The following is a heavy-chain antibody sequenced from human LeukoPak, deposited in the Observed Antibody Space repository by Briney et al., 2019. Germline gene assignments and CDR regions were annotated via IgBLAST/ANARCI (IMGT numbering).Heavy chain of an antibody. Sequence: SGPTLVNPTETLTLTCTVSGFALSNARMGVSWIRQPPGKALEWLAHIFSNDERSYSTSLKSRLTISKDTSKSQVVLTMTNMDPVDTATYYCARMPPLTYYYDSSGYPGFDIWDQGTMVTVSS. CDR2: IFSNDER. J-gene: IGHJ3*02. V-gene: IGHV2-26*01. CDR1: GFALSNARMG. CDR3: ARMPPLTYYYDSSGYPGFDI. D-gene: IGHD3-22*01.